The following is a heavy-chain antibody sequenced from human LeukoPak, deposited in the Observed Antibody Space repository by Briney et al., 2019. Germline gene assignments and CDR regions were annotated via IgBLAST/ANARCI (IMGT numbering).Heavy chain of an antibody. J-gene: IGHJ4*02. CDR1: GGSISSYY. CDR2: IYYSGST. D-gene: IGHD1-26*01. Sequence: SETLSLTCTVSGGSISSYYWSWIRQPPGKGLEWIGYIYYSGSTNYNPSLKSRVTISVDTSKNQFSLKLSSVTAADTAVYYCAALSWDYYFDYWGQGTLVTVSS. V-gene: IGHV4-59*12. CDR3: AALSWDYYFDY.